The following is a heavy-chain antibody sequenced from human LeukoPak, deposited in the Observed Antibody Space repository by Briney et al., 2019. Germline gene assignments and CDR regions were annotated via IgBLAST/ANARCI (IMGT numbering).Heavy chain of an antibody. CDR3: AKDPGRPDGAFDI. CDR2: ISGSNDNT. CDR1: GFTFSSYA. Sequence: PGGSLRLSCAASGFTFSSYAMSWVRQAPGKGLEWVSSISGSNDNTYYADSVKGRFTISRDNSKNTLYLQMNSLRAEDTAVYYCAKDPGRPDGAFDIWGQGTMVTVSS. J-gene: IGHJ3*02. V-gene: IGHV3-23*01.